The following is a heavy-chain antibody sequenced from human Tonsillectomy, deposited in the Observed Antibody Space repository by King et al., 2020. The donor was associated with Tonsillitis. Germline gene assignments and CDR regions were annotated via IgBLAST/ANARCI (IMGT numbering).Heavy chain of an antibody. D-gene: IGHD3-10*01. CDR3: ARDRVTMVRGVMVHHDY. CDR2: INWNGGST. Sequence: EVQLVESGGGVVRPGGSLRLSCAASGFVFDDYGMSWVRQAPGKGLEWVSGINWNGGSTGYADSVRGRFTISRDNAKNSLYLQMNSLRAEDTALYYCARDRVTMVRGVMVHHDYWGQGTLVTVSS. V-gene: IGHV3-20*04. J-gene: IGHJ4*02. CDR1: GFVFDDYG.